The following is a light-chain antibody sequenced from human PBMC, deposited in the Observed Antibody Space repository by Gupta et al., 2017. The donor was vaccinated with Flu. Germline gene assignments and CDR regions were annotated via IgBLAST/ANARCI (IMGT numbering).Light chain of an antibody. Sequence: EIVLTQSPGTLSVFPGERATLSCRTSQSVAGNSLAWYQQKPGQAPRLLIYDVSNRATGIPDRFSGSGSGTDFTLRITRLDPEDFAVYYCQRYGDPPMYTFGPGTKVEI. CDR3: QRYGDPPMYT. V-gene: IGKV3-20*01. CDR1: QSVAGNS. CDR2: DVS. J-gene: IGKJ2*01.